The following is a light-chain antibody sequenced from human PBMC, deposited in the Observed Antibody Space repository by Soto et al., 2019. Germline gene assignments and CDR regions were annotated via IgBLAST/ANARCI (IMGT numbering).Light chain of an antibody. J-gene: IGKJ4*01. CDR2: AAS. CDR3: QQASSFPLS. Sequence: DIQMTQSPSSVSASVGDRIAITCRASQGFGTWLAWYQQKPGKAPKLLIYAASNLQSGVPSRFSGRGSGTDFTLTISSLQPEDSATYFCQQASSFPLSFDGGTNVEI. CDR1: QGFGTW. V-gene: IGKV1-12*01.